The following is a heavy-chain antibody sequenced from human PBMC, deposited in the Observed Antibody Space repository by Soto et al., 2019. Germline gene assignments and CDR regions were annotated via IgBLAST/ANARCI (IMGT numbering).Heavy chain of an antibody. V-gene: IGHV1-69*02. Sequence: QVQLVQSGAEVKKPGSSVKVSCKASGGTFSSYTINWVRQAPGQGLEWMGRIIPILGIANYAQKFQGRVRITADKSTSTAYMELSSLRSDDAAVYYCARSPTARSGFSYGSNWFDPWGQGTLVTVSS. CDR3: ARSPTARSGFSYGSNWFDP. J-gene: IGHJ5*02. CDR1: GGTFSSYT. D-gene: IGHD5-18*01. CDR2: IIPILGIA.